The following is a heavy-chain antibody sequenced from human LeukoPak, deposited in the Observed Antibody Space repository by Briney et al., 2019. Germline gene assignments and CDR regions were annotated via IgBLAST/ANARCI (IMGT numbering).Heavy chain of an antibody. V-gene: IGHV4-61*01. Sequence: SETLSLTCTVSGYSISSGYYWGWIRQPPGKGLEWIGYIYYSGSTNYNPSLKSRVTISVDTSKNQFSLKLSSVTAADTAVYYCARDNSYGHFDYWGQGTLVTVSS. CDR2: IYYSGST. CDR3: ARDNSYGHFDY. CDR1: GYSISSGYY. D-gene: IGHD5-18*01. J-gene: IGHJ4*02.